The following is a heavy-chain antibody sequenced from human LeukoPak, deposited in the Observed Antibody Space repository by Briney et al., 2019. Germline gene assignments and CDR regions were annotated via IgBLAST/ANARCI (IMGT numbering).Heavy chain of an antibody. CDR2: ISSSGSST. V-gene: IGHV3-64D*06. CDR3: AKGGGYSKSPLDY. Sequence: GGSLRLSCSASGFTFSSYAMHWVRQAPGKGLESVSAISSSGSSTYYADSVKGRFTISRDNSKNTVYLQMSSLRAADTAVYYCAKGGGYSKSPLDYWGQGTLVTVSS. D-gene: IGHD6-13*01. CDR1: GFTFSSYA. J-gene: IGHJ4*02.